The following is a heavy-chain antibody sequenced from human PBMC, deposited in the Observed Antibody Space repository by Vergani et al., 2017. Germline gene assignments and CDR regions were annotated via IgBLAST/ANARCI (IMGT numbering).Heavy chain of an antibody. Sequence: QEQLQQWGAGLLKPSETLSLTCDFCVGSFSGYYLIWIRQPPGKGLEWIGEINNSGSTNYNQSLKRRVTISVDNSKNQFSLKLSSVNAADTAVYYCARGRYCSGGSCYFDYWGQGTLVTVSS. CDR1: VGSFSGYY. D-gene: IGHD2-15*01. CDR2: INNSGST. CDR3: ARGRYCSGGSCYFDY. J-gene: IGHJ4*02. V-gene: IGHV4-34*01.